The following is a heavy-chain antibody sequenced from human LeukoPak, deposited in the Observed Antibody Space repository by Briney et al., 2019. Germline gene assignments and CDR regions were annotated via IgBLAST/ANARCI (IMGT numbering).Heavy chain of an antibody. CDR1: GFTFSSYS. Sequence: GGSLRLSCAASGFTFSSYSMNWVRQAPGKGLEWVSSISSSSSYIYYADSMKGRFTISRDNAKKSLYLQMNSLRAGDTAMYYCARGSTSSDYWGQGILVTVSS. CDR2: ISSSSSYI. J-gene: IGHJ4*02. CDR3: ARGSTSSDY. D-gene: IGHD2-2*01. V-gene: IGHV3-21*01.